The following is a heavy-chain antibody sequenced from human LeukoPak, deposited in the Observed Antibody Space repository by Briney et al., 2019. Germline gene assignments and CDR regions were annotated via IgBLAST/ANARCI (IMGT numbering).Heavy chain of an antibody. CDR1: GFTFTNYE. CDR3: ARDLGLRLGELSPIPDY. CDR2: ITSSGSSI. D-gene: IGHD3-16*02. V-gene: IGHV3-48*03. J-gene: IGHJ4*02. Sequence: GGSLRLSCAASGFTFTNYEMNWVRQVPGKGLEWISYITSSGSSIYYADSVKGRFTISRDNAKNSLYLQMNSLRAEDTAVYYCARDLGLRLGELSPIPDYWGQGTLVTVSS.